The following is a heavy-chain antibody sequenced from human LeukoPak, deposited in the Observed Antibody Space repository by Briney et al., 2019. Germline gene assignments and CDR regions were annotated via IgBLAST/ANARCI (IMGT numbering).Heavy chain of an antibody. CDR1: GGSISNYY. D-gene: IGHD7-27*01. Sequence: SETLSLTCTVSGGSISNYYRSWIRQPPDKGLEWIGYIYYNGNTNYNPSLKSRVTISVDTSKNQFSLKLNSVTAADTAVYYCARSGVPQRWGQGTLVTVSS. V-gene: IGHV4-59*01. CDR2: IYYNGNT. J-gene: IGHJ4*02. CDR3: ARSGVPQR.